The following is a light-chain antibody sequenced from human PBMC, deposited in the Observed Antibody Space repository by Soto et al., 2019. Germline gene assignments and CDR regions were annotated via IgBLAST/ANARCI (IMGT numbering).Light chain of an antibody. J-gene: IGLJ1*01. CDR3: CSYAGSRTYV. V-gene: IGLV2-23*01. CDR1: SSDVGSYNL. CDR2: EGS. Sequence: QSALTQPASVSGSPGQSITISCTGTSSDVGSYNLVSWYQQHPGKAPKLMIYEGSKRPSGVSNRFSGSKSGNTASLTISGLQGEDEADYYCCSYAGSRTYVFGTGTKLTVL.